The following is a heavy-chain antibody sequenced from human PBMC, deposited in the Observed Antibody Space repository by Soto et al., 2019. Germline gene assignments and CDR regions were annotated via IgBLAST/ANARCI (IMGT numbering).Heavy chain of an antibody. CDR2: IIPIFATP. D-gene: IGHD2-21*01. CDR1: GGTFSTFA. Sequence: QDHLVQSGAAVKKPASSIKISCRSTGGTFSTFAFSWVRQAPGQGLEWMGGIIPIFATPIYAQKYQGRVTITADDSTSTAYMEVTSLRSNDTAVYFCARGEYDVIVMAGTSRGYQHAYHDMDVWGQGTSVTVSS. V-gene: IGHV1-69*12. CDR3: ARGEYDVIVMAGTSRGYQHAYHDMDV. J-gene: IGHJ6*02.